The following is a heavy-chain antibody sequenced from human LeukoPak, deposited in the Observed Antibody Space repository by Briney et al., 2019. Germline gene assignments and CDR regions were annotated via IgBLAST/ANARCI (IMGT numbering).Heavy chain of an antibody. J-gene: IGHJ4*02. CDR2: IRYDGSNK. V-gene: IGHV3-30*02. D-gene: IGHD3-10*01. Sequence: GGSLRLSCAASGFTFSSYGMHCVRQAPGKGLEWVAFIRYDGSNKYYADSVKGRFTISRDNSKNTLYLQMNSLRAEDTAVYYCAKDLSGFHSPSPSDYWGQGTLVTVSS. CDR3: AKDLSGFHSPSPSDY. CDR1: GFTFSSYG.